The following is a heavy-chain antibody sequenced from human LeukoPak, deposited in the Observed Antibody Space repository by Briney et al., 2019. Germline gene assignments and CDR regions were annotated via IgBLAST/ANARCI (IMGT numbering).Heavy chain of an antibody. CDR1: GFNLSSYG. J-gene: IGHJ4*02. CDR3: AKLVDAEYYFDY. Sequence: GSSLRLSCAASGFNLSSYGMHWVRQAPGKGLEWVAVISYDGSNKYYADSVKSRFTISRDNSKNTLYLQMNSLRAEDTAVYYCAKLVDAEYYFDYWGQGTLVTVSS. V-gene: IGHV3-30*18. D-gene: IGHD2/OR15-2a*01. CDR2: ISYDGSNK.